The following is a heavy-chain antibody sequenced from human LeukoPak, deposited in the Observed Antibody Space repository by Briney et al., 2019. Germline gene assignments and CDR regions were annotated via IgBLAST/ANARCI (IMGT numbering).Heavy chain of an antibody. CDR3: ARASYYDNSGYYPHFDY. D-gene: IGHD3-22*01. CDR2: ISPSGTTM. Sequence: GGSLRLSCAASGFSFSSYDFNWVRQAPGKGLEWISYISPSGTTMHYADSVKGRFTISKDNAKNSVYLQMSSLRAEDTAVYYCARASYYDNSGYYPHFDYWGQGTLVTVSS. V-gene: IGHV3-48*03. CDR1: GFSFSSYD. J-gene: IGHJ4*02.